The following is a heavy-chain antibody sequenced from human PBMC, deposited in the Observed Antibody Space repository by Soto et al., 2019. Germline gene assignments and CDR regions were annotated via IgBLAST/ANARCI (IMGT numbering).Heavy chain of an antibody. D-gene: IGHD3-22*01. J-gene: IGHJ3*01. CDR3: ARAFFYQGSDSRGSSFAAFDF. Sequence: QVQLVQYGAEVKKPGASVKVSCKASGYTFTSSGMSWVRQAPGQGPEWMGWISARTGSSEYAQRFAGRVTMTTDRAPSTADMELRSLRSDDTAAYYGARAFFYQGSDSRGSSFAAFDFWGPGTLVTVSS. CDR1: GYTFTSSG. V-gene: IGHV1-18*01. CDR2: ISARTGSS.